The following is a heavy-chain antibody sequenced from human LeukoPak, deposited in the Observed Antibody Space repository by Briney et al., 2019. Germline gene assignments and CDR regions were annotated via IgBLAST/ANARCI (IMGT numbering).Heavy chain of an antibody. CDR1: GFTFDDYA. D-gene: IGHD3-22*01. J-gene: IGHJ4*02. CDR2: ISWNSGSI. V-gene: IGHV3-9*01. CDR3: AKGTSSGYYGY. Sequence: GGSLRLSCAASGFTFDDYAMHWVRQAPGKGLEWVSGISWNSGSIGYADSVKGRFTISRDNAKNSLYLQMNSLRAEDTALYYCAKGTSSGYYGYWGQGTLVTVSS.